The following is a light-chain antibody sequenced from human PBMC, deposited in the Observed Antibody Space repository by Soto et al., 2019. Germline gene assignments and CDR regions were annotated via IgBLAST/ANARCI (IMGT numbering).Light chain of an antibody. J-gene: IGKJ4*01. Sequence: EIVLTQSPATLSLSPGERATLSCRASQSVSSYLAWYQQKRGQAPRLLIYDASNRATGIPARFSGSGSGTDFTLTISSLEPEDFAVYYGQQRSNWPPSFGGGTKVEIK. CDR1: QSVSSY. CDR2: DAS. CDR3: QQRSNWPPS. V-gene: IGKV3-11*01.